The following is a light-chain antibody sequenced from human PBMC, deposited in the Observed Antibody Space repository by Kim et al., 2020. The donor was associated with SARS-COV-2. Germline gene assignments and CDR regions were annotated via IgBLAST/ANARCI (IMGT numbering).Light chain of an antibody. Sequence: QRVTMSGTGSSSNIGAGFDVHWYQQIPGTAPKLLIYANTRRPSGVPDRLSASKSGTSASLAITGLQAGDEADYYCQSYDNSLGAYVFGAGTKVTVL. CDR3: QSYDNSLGAYV. J-gene: IGLJ1*01. CDR2: ANT. V-gene: IGLV1-40*01. CDR1: SSNIGAGFD.